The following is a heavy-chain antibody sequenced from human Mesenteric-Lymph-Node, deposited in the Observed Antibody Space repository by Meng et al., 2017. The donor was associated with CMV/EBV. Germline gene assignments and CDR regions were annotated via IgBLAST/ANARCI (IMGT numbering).Heavy chain of an antibody. CDR3: VRDGGIPHYYYFALDV. D-gene: IGHD3-16*01. CDR2: IRSDETDK. V-gene: IGHV3-30*02. CDR1: GFTFHFG. J-gene: IGHJ6*02. Sequence: GESLQISCDASGFTFHFGMHWVRQAPGKGLEWVAFIRSDETDKWYADSVKGRFTISRDNSKSILSLHMSSLRGEDTAVYYCVRDGGIPHYYYFALDVWGQGTMVTVSS.